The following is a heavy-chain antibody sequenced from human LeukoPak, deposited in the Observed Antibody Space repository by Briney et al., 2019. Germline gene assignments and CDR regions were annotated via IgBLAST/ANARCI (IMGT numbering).Heavy chain of an antibody. V-gene: IGHV6-1*01. CDR3: ARGIAAAGKRPYYFDY. CDR2: TYYRSKWYN. CDR1: GDSVSSNSAA. D-gene: IGHD6-13*01. J-gene: IGHJ4*02. Sequence: SQTLSLTCAISGDSVSSNSAAWNWIRQSPSRGLEWLGRTYYRSKWYNDYAVSVKSRITINPDTSKNQFSLQLNSVTPEDTAVYYCARGIAAAGKRPYYFDYWGQGTLVTVSS.